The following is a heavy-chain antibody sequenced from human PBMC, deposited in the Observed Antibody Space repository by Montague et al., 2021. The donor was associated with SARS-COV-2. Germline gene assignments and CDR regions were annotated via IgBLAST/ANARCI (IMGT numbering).Heavy chain of an antibody. D-gene: IGHD3-16*02. J-gene: IGHJ4*01. CDR3: AREGYRSGGFYTDY. CDR1: RLPFNGYA. V-gene: IGHV3-30*04. Sequence: SLRLSCAASRLPFNGYAMHWVRQAPGKGLEWLTFISHDESNHRYADSVKGRFTISRDNSKNTLYLQMDSLRPEDTAVYYCAREGYRSGGFYTDYWGQGTLVTVSS. CDR2: ISHDESNH.